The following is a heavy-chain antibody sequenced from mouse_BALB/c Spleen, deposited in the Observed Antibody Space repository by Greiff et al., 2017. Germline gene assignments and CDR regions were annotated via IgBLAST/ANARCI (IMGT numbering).Heavy chain of an antibody. Sequence: EVQGVESGGGLVQPGGSRKLSCAASGFTFSSFGMHWVRQAPEKGLEWVAYISSGSSTIYYADTVKGRFTISRDNPKNTLFLQMTSLRSEDTAMYYCARYGNFPMDYWGQGTSVTVSS. CDR2: ISSGSSTI. J-gene: IGHJ4*01. V-gene: IGHV5-17*02. CDR1: GFTFSSFG. CDR3: ARYGNFPMDY. D-gene: IGHD2-1*01.